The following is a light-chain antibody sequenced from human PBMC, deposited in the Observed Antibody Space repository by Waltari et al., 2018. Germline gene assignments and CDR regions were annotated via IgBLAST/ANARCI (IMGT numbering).Light chain of an antibody. CDR2: KAT. CDR1: QFIDKW. Sequence: TQMTQSPSTLSASVGDIVTITCRASQFIDKWLAWYQQKPGKAPKLLIYKATILETGVPSRFTGSGSGTEFTLTISSLQPDDFATFYCLQYHDYSSFGQGTKLEI. V-gene: IGKV1-5*03. J-gene: IGKJ2*03. CDR3: LQYHDYSS.